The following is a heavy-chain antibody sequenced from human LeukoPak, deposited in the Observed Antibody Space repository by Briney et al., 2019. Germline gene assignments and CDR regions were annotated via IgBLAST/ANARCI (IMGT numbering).Heavy chain of an antibody. D-gene: IGHD2-15*01. J-gene: IGHJ5*02. CDR2: IEKNGSGK. CDR3: TTDRWYSADH. V-gene: IGHV3-7*03. Sequence: GGSLRLSCTVSGFIFSDSCMDWIRQAPGKGLEWVAIIEKNGSGKNYVDSVKGRFIISRDNAKNSLFLQMDSLKVEDTAIYYCTTDRWYSADHWGQGTLVTVSS. CDR1: GFIFSDSC.